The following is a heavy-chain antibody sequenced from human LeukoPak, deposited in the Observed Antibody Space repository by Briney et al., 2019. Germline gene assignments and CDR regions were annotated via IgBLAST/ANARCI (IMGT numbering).Heavy chain of an antibody. CDR1: GFNVSSTY. Sequence: GGSLRLSCVASGFNVSSTYMNWVRQAPGKGLEWVSLINSGGTTYYPDSVKGRFTIARDNSKNTLFLQMNSLRAEDSGVYYCARDQDDYTPLGYWGQGTLVTVSS. CDR3: ARDQDDYTPLGY. CDR2: INSGGTT. J-gene: IGHJ4*02. V-gene: IGHV3-66*01. D-gene: IGHD5-24*01.